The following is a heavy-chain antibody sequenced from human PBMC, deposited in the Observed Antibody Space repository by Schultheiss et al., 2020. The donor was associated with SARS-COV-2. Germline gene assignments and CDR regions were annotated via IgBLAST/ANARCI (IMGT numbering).Heavy chain of an antibody. V-gene: IGHV3-7*02. CDR2: IKQDGSEK. Sequence: GGSLRLSCAASGFTVSSNYMSWVRQAPGKGLEWVANIKQDGSEKYYVDSVKGRFTISRDNAKNSLYLQMNSLRAEDTAVYYCARVNGDSYYYYYGMDVWGQGTTVTVSS. CDR3: ARVNGDSYYYYYGMDV. D-gene: IGHD4-17*01. CDR1: GFTVSSNY. J-gene: IGHJ6*02.